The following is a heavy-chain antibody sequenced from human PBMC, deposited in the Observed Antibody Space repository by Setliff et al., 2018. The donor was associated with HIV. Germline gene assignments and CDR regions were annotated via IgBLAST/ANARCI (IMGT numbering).Heavy chain of an antibody. D-gene: IGHD3-10*02. Sequence: GGFLRLSCAASGFTFSSYAMSWVRQAPGKGLEWVSTISTSGANTYDADSMKGRFTISRDNSKNTLYLQMNSLTAEDTAVYYCARENYYVIEYWGQGTLVTVSS. CDR1: GFTFSSYA. V-gene: IGHV3-23*01. CDR3: ARENYYVIEY. J-gene: IGHJ4*02. CDR2: ISTSGANT.